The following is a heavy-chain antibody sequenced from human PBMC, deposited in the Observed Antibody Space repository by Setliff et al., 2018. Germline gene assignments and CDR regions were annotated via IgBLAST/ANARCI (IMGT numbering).Heavy chain of an antibody. CDR1: GYTFTSYG. CDR2: ISAYNGNT. CDR3: ARSWGYYNFWSGYPHMRAYYYYYMDV. Sequence: GASVKVSCKASGYTFTSYGISWVRQAPGQGLEWMGWISAYNGNTNYAQKLQGRVTMTTDTSTSTAYMELSSLRSEDTAVYYCARSWGYYNFWSGYPHMRAYYYYYMDVWGKGTTVTVSS. J-gene: IGHJ6*03. V-gene: IGHV1-18*01. D-gene: IGHD3-3*01.